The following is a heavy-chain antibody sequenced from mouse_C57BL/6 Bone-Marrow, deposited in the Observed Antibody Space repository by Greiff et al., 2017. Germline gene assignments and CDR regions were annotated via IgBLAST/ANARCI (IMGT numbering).Heavy chain of an antibody. J-gene: IGHJ3*01. CDR1: GSTFTSYW. CDR3: GSWSLRRGFAY. CDR2: INPSSGYT. V-gene: IGHV1-7*01. Sequence: VQLQQSGAELAKPGASVKLSCKASGSTFTSYWMHWVKQRPGQGLEWIGYINPSSGYTKYNQKFKDKATLTADKSSSTAYMQLSSLTSEDSAVYYCGSWSLRRGFAYWGQGTLVTVSA. D-gene: IGHD1-2*01.